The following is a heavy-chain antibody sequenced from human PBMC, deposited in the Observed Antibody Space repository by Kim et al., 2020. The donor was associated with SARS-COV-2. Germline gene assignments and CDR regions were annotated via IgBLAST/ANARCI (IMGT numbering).Heavy chain of an antibody. CDR1: GFTFSSYA. V-gene: IGHV3-23*01. Sequence: GGSLRLSCAASGFTFSSYAMSWVRQAPGKGLEWVSAISGSGGSTSSAEPVKGRFPISRDNSKSTLYLQMNSLRAEDTTVYYCAKDPYDSSGYYPTGYFDYWGQGTLVTVSS. CDR2: ISGSGGST. J-gene: IGHJ4*02. CDR3: AKDPYDSSGYYPTGYFDY. D-gene: IGHD3-22*01.